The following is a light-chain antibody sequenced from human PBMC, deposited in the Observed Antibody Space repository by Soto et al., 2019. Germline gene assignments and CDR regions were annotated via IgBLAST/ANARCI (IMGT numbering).Light chain of an antibody. CDR1: QGISSF. V-gene: IGKV1-9*01. J-gene: IGKJ4*01. CDR2: EAS. Sequence: DIHLTQSPSFLSASVGDRVTITCRASQGISSFLAWYQQKPGKAPKLLIYEASTLQSGVPSRFSGSGSGTEFTLTIRSMQPEDFANYYWQQLNTYPLTFGGGTKLEI. CDR3: QQLNTYPLT.